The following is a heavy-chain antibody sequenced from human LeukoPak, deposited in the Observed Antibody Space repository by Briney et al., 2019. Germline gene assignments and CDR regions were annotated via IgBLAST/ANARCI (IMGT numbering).Heavy chain of an antibody. Sequence: GESLRLSCAASGFTFSSYSMNWVRQAPGKGLEWVSSISSSSSYIYYADSVKGRFTISRDNAKNSLYLQMNSLRAEDTAVYYCAREGYCSGGSCYDAFDIWGQGTMVTVSS. J-gene: IGHJ3*02. CDR3: AREGYCSGGSCYDAFDI. V-gene: IGHV3-21*01. CDR2: ISSSSSYI. CDR1: GFTFSSYS. D-gene: IGHD2-15*01.